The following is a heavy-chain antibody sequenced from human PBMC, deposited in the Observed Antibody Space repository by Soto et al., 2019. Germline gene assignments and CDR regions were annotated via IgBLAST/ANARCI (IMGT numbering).Heavy chain of an antibody. CDR1: GYTFTGYY. CDR3: ARDSGGGYYYDSSGYYPLRY. J-gene: IGHJ4*02. CDR2: INPNSGGT. V-gene: IGHV1-2*04. Sequence: ASVKVSCKASGYTFTGYYMHWVRQAPGQGLEWMGWINPNSGGTNYAQKFQGWVTMTRDTSISTAYMELSRLRSDDTAVYYCARDSGGGYYYDSSGYYPLRYWGQGTLVTVSS. D-gene: IGHD3-22*01.